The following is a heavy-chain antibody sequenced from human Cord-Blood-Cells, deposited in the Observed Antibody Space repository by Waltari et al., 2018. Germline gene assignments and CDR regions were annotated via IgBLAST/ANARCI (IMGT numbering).Heavy chain of an antibody. Sequence: QVQLVQSGAEVKKPGASVKVSCKASGYTFTGYYMHWVRQAPGQGLEWMGWINPNSGGTNYAQKVQGRVTMTRDTSISTAYMELSRLRSDDTAVYYCARTLRTMSGVRNGMDVWGQGTTVTVSS. V-gene: IGHV1-2*02. CDR1: GYTFTGYY. J-gene: IGHJ6*02. CDR2: INPNSGGT. D-gene: IGHD3-22*01. CDR3: ARTLRTMSGVRNGMDV.